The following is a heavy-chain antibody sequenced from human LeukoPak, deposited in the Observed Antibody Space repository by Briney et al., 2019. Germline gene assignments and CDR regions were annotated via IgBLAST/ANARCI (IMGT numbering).Heavy chain of an antibody. V-gene: IGHV3-23*01. D-gene: IGHD6-13*01. CDR2: ISGGTGGST. J-gene: IGHJ4*02. CDR1: GFTFNDYA. Sequence: QPGGSLRLSCAASGFTFNDYAINWVRQAPGKGLEWVSVISGGTGGSTYYADSVKGRFTISRDNSKNTLYLQMNSLRAEDTAVYYCAQRGSSSWTQFGYWGQGTLVTVSS. CDR3: AQRGSSSWTQFGY.